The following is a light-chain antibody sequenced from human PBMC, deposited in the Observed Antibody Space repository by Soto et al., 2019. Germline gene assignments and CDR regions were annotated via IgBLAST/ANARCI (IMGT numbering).Light chain of an antibody. J-gene: IGKJ4*01. CDR1: QSISSW. CDR3: QQYNSYPAT. CDR2: DAS. Sequence: DIQMTQSPSTLSASVGDRVTITCRASQSISSWLAWYQQKPGKAPKLLIYDASSLEGGVPSRFSGSGSGTEFTLTISSLQPDDFATYYCQQYNSYPATFGGGTKVEIK. V-gene: IGKV1-5*01.